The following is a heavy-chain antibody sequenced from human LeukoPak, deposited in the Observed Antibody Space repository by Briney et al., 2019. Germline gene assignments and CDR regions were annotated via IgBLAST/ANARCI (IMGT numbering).Heavy chain of an antibody. CDR2: IYYSGST. J-gene: IGHJ3*02. CDR3: ARDWWSEYGDPDGDAFDI. V-gene: IGHV4-59*01. Sequence: PSETLSLTCTVSGGSISSYYWSWIRQPPGKGLEWIGYIYYSGSTNYNPSLKSRATISVDTSKNQFSLKLSSVTAADTAVYYCARDWWSEYGDPDGDAFDIWGQGTMVTVSS. CDR1: GGSISSYY. D-gene: IGHD4-17*01.